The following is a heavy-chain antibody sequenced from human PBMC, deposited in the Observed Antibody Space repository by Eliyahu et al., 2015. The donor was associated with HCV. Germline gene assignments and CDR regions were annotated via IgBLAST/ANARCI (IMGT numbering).Heavy chain of an antibody. CDR1: GFTFXXYG. CDR2: ISYDGSNK. CDR3: AKSIYGDYEGNWFDP. Sequence: QVQLVESGGGVVQPGRSLRLSCAASGFTFXXYGXXWVRQAPGKGLXWVAVISYDGSNKYYADSVKGRFTISRDNSKNTLYLQMNSLRAEDTAVYYCAKSIYGDYEGNWFDPWGQGTLVTVSS. J-gene: IGHJ5*02. V-gene: IGHV3-30*18. D-gene: IGHD4-17*01.